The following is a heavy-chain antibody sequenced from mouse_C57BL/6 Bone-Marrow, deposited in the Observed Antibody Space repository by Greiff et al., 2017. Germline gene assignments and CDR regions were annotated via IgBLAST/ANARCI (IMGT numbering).Heavy chain of an antibody. CDR1: GYTFTSYG. J-gene: IGHJ3*01. CDR2: IYPRSGNT. V-gene: IGHV1-81*01. D-gene: IGHD4-1*01. CDR3: ARGRLGGFAY. Sequence: QVQLQQSGAELARPGASVKLSCKASGYTFTSYGISWVKQRTGQGLEWIGEIYPRSGNTYYNEKFKGKATLTADQSSSTAYMQLRSLTSEDSAVYICARGRLGGFAYWGQGTLVTVSA.